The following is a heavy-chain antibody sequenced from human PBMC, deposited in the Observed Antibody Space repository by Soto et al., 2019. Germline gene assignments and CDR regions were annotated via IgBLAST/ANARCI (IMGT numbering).Heavy chain of an antibody. V-gene: IGHV3-21*01. J-gene: IGHJ5*02. CDR1: GFTFSNYA. CDR2: ISGSSSYI. CDR3: AYGSSNWFDP. Sequence: GGSLRLSCAASGFTFSNYAVTWVRQAPGKGLEWVSTISGSSSYIYYADSVKGRFTISRDNAKNSLYLQMNSLRAEDTAVYYCAYGSSNWFDPWGQGTLVTVSS. D-gene: IGHD3-10*01.